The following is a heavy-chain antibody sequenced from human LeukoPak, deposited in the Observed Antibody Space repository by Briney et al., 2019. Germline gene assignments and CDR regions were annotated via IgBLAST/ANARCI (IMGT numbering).Heavy chain of an antibody. CDR3: ARGIFYCSSTSCYIPQFDY. J-gene: IGHJ4*02. D-gene: IGHD2-2*02. V-gene: IGHV3-30-3*01. CDR2: ISYDGSNK. Sequence: GGSLRLSCAASGFTFSSYAMHWVRQAPGKGLEWVAVISYDGSNKYYADSVKGRFTISRDNSKNTLYLQMNSLRAEDTAVYYCARGIFYCSSTSCYIPQFDYWGQGTLVTVSS. CDR1: GFTFSSYA.